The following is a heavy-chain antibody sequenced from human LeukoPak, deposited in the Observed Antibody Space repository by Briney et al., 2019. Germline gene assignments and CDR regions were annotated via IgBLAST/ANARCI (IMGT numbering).Heavy chain of an antibody. Sequence: SETLSLTCAVYGGSFSGYYWSWIRQPPGKGLEWIGEINHSGSTNYNPSLKSRVTISVDTSKNQFSLKLSSVTAADTAVYYCAREPSSWGGAFDIWGQGTMVTVSS. J-gene: IGHJ3*02. CDR2: INHSGST. V-gene: IGHV4-34*01. CDR1: GGSFSGYY. CDR3: AREPSSWGGAFDI. D-gene: IGHD6-13*01.